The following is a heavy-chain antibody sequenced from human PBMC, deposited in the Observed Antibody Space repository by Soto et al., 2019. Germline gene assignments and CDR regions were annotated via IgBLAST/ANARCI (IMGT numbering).Heavy chain of an antibody. CDR1: GYSVTSSDYY. CDR3: APLSVSLSGPYGIHV. CDR2: MFYSGLT. V-gene: IGHV4-39*01. J-gene: IGHJ6*02. Sequence: SETLSLTCSVSGYSVTSSDYYWAWIRQPPGKGLEWIGSMFYSGLTYYNPSRKSRVTLSVDTSKNQFSVRLNSVTAADTAVYYCAPLSVSLSGPYGIHVWGQGTTVALSS. D-gene: IGHD2-15*01.